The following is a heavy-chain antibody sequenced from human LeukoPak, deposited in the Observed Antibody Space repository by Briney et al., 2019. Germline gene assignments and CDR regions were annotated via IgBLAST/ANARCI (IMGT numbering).Heavy chain of an antibody. J-gene: IGHJ4*02. V-gene: IGHV4-61*02. D-gene: IGHD3-22*01. CDR1: GGSISSGSYY. CDR2: IYTSGST. Sequence: SQTLSLTCTVSGGSISSGSYYWSWIRQPAGQGLEWIGRIYTSGSTNYNPSLKSRVTISVDTSKNQFSLKLSSVTAADTAVYYCARVKGGHYYDSSGYYGGYFDYWGQGTLVTVSS. CDR3: ARVKGGHYYDSSGYYGGYFDY.